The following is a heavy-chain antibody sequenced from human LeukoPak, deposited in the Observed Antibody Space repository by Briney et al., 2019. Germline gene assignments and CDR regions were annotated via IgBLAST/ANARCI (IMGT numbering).Heavy chain of an antibody. CDR2: ISYDGSNK. V-gene: IGHV3-30-3*01. CDR3: ARGQNLPWFGESSWSYYFDY. Sequence: GGSLRLSCAASGFTFSSYAMHWVRQAPGKGLEWVSVISYDGSNKYYADSVKGRFTISRDNSKNTLYLQMNSLRAEDTAVYYCARGQNLPWFGESSWSYYFDYWGQGTLVTVSS. D-gene: IGHD3-10*01. J-gene: IGHJ4*02. CDR1: GFTFSSYA.